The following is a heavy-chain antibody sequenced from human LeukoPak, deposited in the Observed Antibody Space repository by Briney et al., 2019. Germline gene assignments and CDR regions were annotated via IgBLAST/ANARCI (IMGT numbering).Heavy chain of an antibody. CDR1: GYSFTSYG. J-gene: IGHJ4*02. Sequence: GASVKVSCKASGYSFTSYGVSWVRQAPGQGLEWMGWISGYNGKTNLAQKFQGRVTMSTDASTSTAYMELRGLGSDDTARYYCARDQRGFGEAPVPLDYWGQGTLVTVSS. V-gene: IGHV1-18*01. D-gene: IGHD3-10*01. CDR2: ISGYNGKT. CDR3: ARDQRGFGEAPVPLDY.